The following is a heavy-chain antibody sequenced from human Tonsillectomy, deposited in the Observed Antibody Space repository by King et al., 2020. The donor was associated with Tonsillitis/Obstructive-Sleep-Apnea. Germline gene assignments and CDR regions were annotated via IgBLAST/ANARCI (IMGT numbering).Heavy chain of an antibody. J-gene: IGHJ4*02. D-gene: IGHD3-16*01. CDR1: GFTISSYR. CDR2: IKQDGSEK. CDR3: AREGGHGMGFDY. Sequence: VQLVESGGGLVQSGGSLRLSCAASGFTISSYRMSWVRQAPGKGLEWVSNIKQDGSEKHYVDSVKGRFTISRDNAKNSLYLQLNSLRAEDTAVYYCAREGGHGMGFDYRGQRTLVTDSS. V-gene: IGHV3-7*01.